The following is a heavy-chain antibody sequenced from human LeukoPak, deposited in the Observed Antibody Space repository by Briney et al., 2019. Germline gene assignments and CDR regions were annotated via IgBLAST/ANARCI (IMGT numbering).Heavy chain of an antibody. CDR3: GYYDSSGYAP. V-gene: IGHV3-23*01. CDR1: GVTFSSYA. Sequence: GGSLRLSCAASGVTFSSYAMSWVRQAPGKGPEWVSAISGSGGSTYYADSVKGRFTISRDNSKNTLYLQMNSLRAEDTAVYYCGYYDSSGYAPWGQGTLVTVSS. D-gene: IGHD3-22*01. CDR2: ISGSGGST. J-gene: IGHJ5*02.